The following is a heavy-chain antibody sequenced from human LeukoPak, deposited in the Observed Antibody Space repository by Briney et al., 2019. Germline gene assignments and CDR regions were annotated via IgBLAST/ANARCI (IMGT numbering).Heavy chain of an antibody. V-gene: IGHV4-39*01. CDR3: ARLEYMVRGVIY. D-gene: IGHD3-10*01. CDR2: IYYSAST. Sequence: SETLSLTCTVSGGSISSSSYYWGWIRQPPGKGLEWIGSIYYSASTYYNPSLKSRVTISVDTSKNQFSLKLSSVTAADTAVYYCARLEYMVRGVIYWGQGTLVTVSS. CDR1: GGSISSSSYY. J-gene: IGHJ4*02.